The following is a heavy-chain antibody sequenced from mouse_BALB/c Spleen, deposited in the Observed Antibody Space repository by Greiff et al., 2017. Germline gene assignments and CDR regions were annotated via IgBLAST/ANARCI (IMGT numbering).Heavy chain of an antibody. J-gene: IGHJ4*01. CDR1: GFSLSRYS. CDR3: ATITTVVGGHYAMDY. CDR2: IWGGGST. Sequence: VQLVESGPGLVAPSQSLSITCTVSGFSLSRYSVHWVRQPPGKGLEWLGMIWGGGSTDYNSALKSRLSISKDNSKSQVFLKMNSLQTDDTAMYYCATITTVVGGHYAMDYWGQGTSVTVSA. V-gene: IGHV2-6-4*01. D-gene: IGHD1-1*01.